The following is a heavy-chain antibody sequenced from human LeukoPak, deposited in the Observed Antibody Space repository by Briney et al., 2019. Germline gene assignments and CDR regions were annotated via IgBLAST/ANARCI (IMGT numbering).Heavy chain of an antibody. CDR1: GFTFSSYE. V-gene: IGHV3-48*03. CDR3: ASGDCYSCDYHYYMDV. CDR2: ISSSGSII. Sequence: TGGSLRLSCAVSGFTFSSYEMNWVRQAPGKGLEWVSYISSSGSIIYYADSVKGRFTISRDDAKNSLYLQMNSLRAEDTAVYYCASGDCYSCDYHYYMDVWGKGTTVTISS. D-gene: IGHD2-21*02. J-gene: IGHJ6*03.